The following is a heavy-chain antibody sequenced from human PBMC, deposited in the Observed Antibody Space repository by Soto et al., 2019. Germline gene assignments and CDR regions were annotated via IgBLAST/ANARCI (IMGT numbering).Heavy chain of an antibody. J-gene: IGHJ6*02. CDR3: AKGSIFAGYSSGWYGTNPDYYYYGMDV. D-gene: IGHD6-19*01. CDR2: ISYDGSNK. V-gene: IGHV3-30*18. Sequence: QVQLVESGAGVVQPGRSLRLSCAASGFTFSSYGMHWVRQAPGKGLEWVAVISYDGSNKYYADSVKGRFTISRDNSKNTLYLQMNSLRAEDTAVYYCAKGSIFAGYSSGWYGTNPDYYYYGMDVWGQGTTVTVSS. CDR1: GFTFSSYG.